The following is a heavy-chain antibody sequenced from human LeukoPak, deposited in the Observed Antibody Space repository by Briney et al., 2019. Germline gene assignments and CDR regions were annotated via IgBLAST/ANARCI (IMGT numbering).Heavy chain of an antibody. J-gene: IGHJ4*02. Sequence: ASVKVSCKASGYTFTGYYMHWVRQAPGQGLEWMGWINPNSGGTNYAQKFQGRVTMTRDTSISTAYMELSRLRSDDTAVYYCARGGVGYCSGGSCYYFDYWGQGTLVTVSS. V-gene: IGHV1-2*02. D-gene: IGHD2-15*01. CDR3: ARGGVGYCSGGSCYYFDY. CDR2: INPNSGGT. CDR1: GYTFTGYY.